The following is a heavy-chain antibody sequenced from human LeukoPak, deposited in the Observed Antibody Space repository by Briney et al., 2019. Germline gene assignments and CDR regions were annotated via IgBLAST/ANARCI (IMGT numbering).Heavy chain of an antibody. D-gene: IGHD6-19*01. Sequence: PSETLSLTCTVSGYSISSGYYWGWIRQPPGKGLEWIGSIYHSGSTYYNPSLKSRVTISVDTSKNQFSLKLSSVTAADTAVYYCARVNVAVAVPFDYWGQGTLVTVSS. CDR3: ARVNVAVAVPFDY. J-gene: IGHJ4*02. CDR2: IYHSGST. CDR1: GYSISSGYY. V-gene: IGHV4-38-2*02.